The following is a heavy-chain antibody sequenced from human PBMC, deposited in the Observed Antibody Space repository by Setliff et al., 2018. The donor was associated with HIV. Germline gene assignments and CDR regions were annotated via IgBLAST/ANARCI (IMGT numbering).Heavy chain of an antibody. D-gene: IGHD4-17*01. J-gene: IGHJ3*01. Sequence: PSETLSLTCTVSGGSITSGNYYWGWIRQPPGKGLEWIGSIYDSGSTHNNPSLKSRVTLSVDTSKHQFSLKLSSVTAADTAVYYCARVQMAYAAFDVWGQGTMVTVSS. CDR3: ARVQMAYAAFDV. CDR2: IYDSGST. CDR1: GGSITSGNYY. V-gene: IGHV4-39*07.